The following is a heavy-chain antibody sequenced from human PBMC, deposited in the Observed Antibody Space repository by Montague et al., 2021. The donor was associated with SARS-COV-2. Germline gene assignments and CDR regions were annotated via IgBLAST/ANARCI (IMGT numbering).Heavy chain of an antibody. D-gene: IGHD3-16*01. J-gene: IGHJ4*02. CDR1: GVSITSYY. CDR3: VRDGGNWYYFDY. CDR2: IYASGST. V-gene: IGHV4-4*07. Sequence: SETLSLTCSISGVSITSYYWSWVRQPAGKGLEWICLIYASGSTNYSPSLKSRVRLSIDNPKTQFSLKLGSLTAADTAVYYCVRDGGNWYYFDYWGQGALVTVSS.